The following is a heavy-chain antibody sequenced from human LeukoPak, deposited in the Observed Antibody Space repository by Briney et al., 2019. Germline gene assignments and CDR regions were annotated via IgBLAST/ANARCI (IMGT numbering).Heavy chain of an antibody. CDR1: GFTFSDYY. D-gene: IGHD3-22*01. CDR2: ISSSGSTI. Sequence: GGSLTLSCAASGFTFSDYYMSWIRQAPGKGLEWVSYISSSGSTIYYADSVKGRFTISRDNAKNSLYLQMNSLRAEDTAVYYCARPSSGYDSRHPFDYWGQGTLVTVSS. V-gene: IGHV3-11*04. CDR3: ARPSSGYDSRHPFDY. J-gene: IGHJ4*02.